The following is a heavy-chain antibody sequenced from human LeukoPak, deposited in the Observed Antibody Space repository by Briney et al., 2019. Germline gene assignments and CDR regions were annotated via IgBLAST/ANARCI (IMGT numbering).Heavy chain of an antibody. CDR3: ARQGSYCSSTSCYTDWYFDL. Sequence: PSETLSLTCTVSGGSIRSYYWSWMRKPPGKGLEWIGYTYYSGSTYYNPSLKSRVTISVDTSKNQFSLKLSSVTAADTAVYYCARQGSYCSSTSCYTDWYFDLWGRGTLVTVSS. D-gene: IGHD2-2*02. J-gene: IGHJ2*01. V-gene: IGHV4-59*06. CDR1: GGSIRSYY. CDR2: TYYSGST.